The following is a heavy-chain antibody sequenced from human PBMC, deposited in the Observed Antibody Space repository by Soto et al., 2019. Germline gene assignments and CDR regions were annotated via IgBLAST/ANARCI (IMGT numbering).Heavy chain of an antibody. J-gene: IGHJ4*02. CDR3: ASSGKWLSFFDY. V-gene: IGHV1-46*01. Sequence: GASVKVSCKASGYTFTSYYMHWVRRAPGQGLEWMGIINPSGGSTSYAQKFQGRVTMTRDTSTSTVYMELSSLRSEDTAVYYCASSGKWLSFFDYWGQGTLVTVSS. CDR2: INPSGGST. D-gene: IGHD6-19*01. CDR1: GYTFTSYY.